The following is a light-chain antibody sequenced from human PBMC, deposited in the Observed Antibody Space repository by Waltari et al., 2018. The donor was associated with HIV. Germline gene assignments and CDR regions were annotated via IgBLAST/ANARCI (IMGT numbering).Light chain of an antibody. CDR2: GAS. CDR1: QSISGN. J-gene: IGKJ2*01. V-gene: IGKV3-15*01. Sequence: EIVMTQSPVTLSVSPGERATLSCRASQSISGNLAWYQQKPGQAPWLLIYGASTRATGIPARFSGSGSGTEFTLTISSLQSEDFAVYYCQQYNNWPRTFGQGTKLEIK. CDR3: QQYNNWPRT.